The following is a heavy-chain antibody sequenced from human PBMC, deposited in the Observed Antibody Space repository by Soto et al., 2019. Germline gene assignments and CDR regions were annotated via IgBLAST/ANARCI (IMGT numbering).Heavy chain of an antibody. CDR3: AKVFQFYFYGLDV. V-gene: IGHV3-23*01. J-gene: IGHJ6*02. CDR2: ISDDGSST. CDR1: GFNFISSA. Sequence: GGPLRLSCGASGFNFISSAMSWVRQAPGKGLEWVSAISDDGSSTYYADSLKGRFTISRDNSRNTLYLQMNSLRAEDTALYYCAKVFQFYFYGLDVWGLGTTVTVSS.